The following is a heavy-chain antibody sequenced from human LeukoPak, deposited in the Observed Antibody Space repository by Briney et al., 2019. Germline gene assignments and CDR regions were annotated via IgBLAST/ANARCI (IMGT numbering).Heavy chain of an antibody. Sequence: GGSLRLSCAASGFTFSSYWMSWVRQAPGKGLEWVANIKQDGSEKYYVDSVKGRFTISRDNAKNSLYLQMNSLRAEDTAVYYCAKDRGEYYYGSGSLGGYPVGYWGQGTLVTVSS. J-gene: IGHJ4*02. CDR2: IKQDGSEK. CDR3: AKDRGEYYYGSGSLGGYPVGY. D-gene: IGHD3-10*01. V-gene: IGHV3-7*03. CDR1: GFTFSSYW.